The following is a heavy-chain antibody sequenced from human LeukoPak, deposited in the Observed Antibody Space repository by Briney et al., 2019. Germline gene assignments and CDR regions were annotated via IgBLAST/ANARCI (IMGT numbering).Heavy chain of an antibody. D-gene: IGHD4-23*01. CDR1: GGSITSYH. Sequence: PSETLSLTCSVSGGSITSYHWSGIRQSPMKGLEWIGSVYNRGTTYYNPSLKSRVTISGDTSKNQLSLRMTYVTTADTAVYFCARDYGGNSGEFDPWGQGTLVTVSS. CDR3: ARDYGGNSGEFDP. CDR2: VYNRGTT. V-gene: IGHV4-59*01. J-gene: IGHJ5*02.